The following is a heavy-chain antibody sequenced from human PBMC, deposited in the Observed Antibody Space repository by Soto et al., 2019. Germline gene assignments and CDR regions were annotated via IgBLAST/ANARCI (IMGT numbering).Heavy chain of an antibody. CDR2: ISGYNGDT. V-gene: IGHV1-18*01. CDR1: GYTFTRYG. D-gene: IGHD2-8*01. J-gene: IGHJ6*02. Sequence: QGHLVQSGAEVKKPGASVKVSCKASGYTFTRYGISWVRQAPGQGLEWMGWISGYNGDTNYAQNLQGRVTMTIDTSTTTAYMELRSXXXXDTAVYYCAKNGQPPYYYYGLDVWGQGTTVTVSS. CDR3: AKNGQPPYYYYGLDV.